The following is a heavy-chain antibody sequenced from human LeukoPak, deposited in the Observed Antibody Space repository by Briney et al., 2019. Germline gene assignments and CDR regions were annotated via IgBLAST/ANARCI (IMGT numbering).Heavy chain of an antibody. Sequence: ASVKVSCQASGYTFTDYYIHWVRQAPGQGLEWIGWINPNSGGTNYGQNIQGRVTMTRGTSISTAYMEVRSLRFDDTAIYYCARHVGYSNWFDPWGQGTLVTVSS. CDR3: ARHVGYSNWFDP. V-gene: IGHV1-2*02. J-gene: IGHJ5*02. D-gene: IGHD2-15*01. CDR1: GYTFTDYY. CDR2: INPNSGGT.